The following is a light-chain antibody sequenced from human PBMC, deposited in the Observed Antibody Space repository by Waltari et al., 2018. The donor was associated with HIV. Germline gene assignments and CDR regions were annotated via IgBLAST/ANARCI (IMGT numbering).Light chain of an antibody. V-gene: IGKV3-15*01. Sequence: EIVMTQSPATLSVSPGERATLSCRASQRVNSNLAWYQQKPGQAPRLLIYGASTRATGIPARFICSGSGTEVTLTISSLQSEEFAVYYCQQYNNWPSWTFGQGTKVESK. CDR1: QRVNSN. CDR3: QQYNNWPSWT. J-gene: IGKJ1*01. CDR2: GAS.